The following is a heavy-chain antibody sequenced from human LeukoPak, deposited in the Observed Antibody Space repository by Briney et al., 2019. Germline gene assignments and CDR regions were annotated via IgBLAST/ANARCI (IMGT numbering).Heavy chain of an antibody. CDR2: IYYSGST. D-gene: IGHD3-10*01. CDR1: GGSISSYY. V-gene: IGHV4-59*01. CDR3: ARVTPGANWFDP. J-gene: IGHJ5*02. Sequence: SQTLSLTCTVSGGSISSYYWSWIRQPPGKGLEWIGYIYYSGSTNYNPSLKSRVTISVDTSKNQFSLKLSSVTAADTAVYYCARVTPGANWFDPWGQGTLVTVSS.